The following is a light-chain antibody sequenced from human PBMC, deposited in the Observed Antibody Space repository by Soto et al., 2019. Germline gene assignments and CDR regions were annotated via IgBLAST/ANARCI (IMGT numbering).Light chain of an antibody. Sequence: EIVLMQSPGTLSLSPGERATLSCRASQTMTRAYVAWYQQKPGQAPRLLIYAASYRATGISDKFSGSGSGTDFSLTISRLEPEDSAVYYCRKYPSPPQTLGQGTKGDIK. V-gene: IGKV3-20*01. CDR1: QTMTRAY. CDR2: AAS. J-gene: IGKJ2*01. CDR3: RKYPSPPQT.